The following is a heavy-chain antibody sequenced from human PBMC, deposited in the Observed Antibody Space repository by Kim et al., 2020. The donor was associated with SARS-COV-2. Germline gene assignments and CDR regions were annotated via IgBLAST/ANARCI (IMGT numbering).Heavy chain of an antibody. CDR3: ARDRGFVTTTGIAFDI. J-gene: IGHJ3*02. CDR2: ISSSGSTI. V-gene: IGHV3-11*01. CDR1: GFTFSDYY. Sequence: GGSLRLSCAASGFTFSDYYMSWIRQAPGKGLEWVSYISSSGSTIYYADSVKGRFTISRDNAKNSLYLQMNSLRAEDTAVYYCARDRGFVTTTGIAFDIWGQGTMVTVSS. D-gene: IGHD1-1*01.